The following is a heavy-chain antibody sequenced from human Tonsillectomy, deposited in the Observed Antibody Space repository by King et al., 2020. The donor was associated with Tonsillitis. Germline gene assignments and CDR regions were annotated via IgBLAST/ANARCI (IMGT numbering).Heavy chain of an antibody. CDR2: INHSGST. D-gene: IGHD3-10*01. J-gene: IGHJ6*03. CDR3: ARIGPRITMVRGVITRAYYMDV. CDR1: GGSFSGYY. Sequence: VQLQQWGAGLLKPSETLSLTCAVYGGSFSGYYWSWIRQPPGKGLEWIGEINHSGSTNYNPSLKSRVTISVDTSKNQFSLKLSSVTAADTAVYYCARIGPRITMVRGVITRAYYMDVWGKGTTVTVSS. V-gene: IGHV4-34*01.